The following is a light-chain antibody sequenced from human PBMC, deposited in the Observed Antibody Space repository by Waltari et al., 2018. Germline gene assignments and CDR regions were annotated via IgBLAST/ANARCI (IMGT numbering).Light chain of an antibody. J-gene: IGLJ1*01. CDR2: YDS. Sequence: SYVLTQPPSVSVAPGETARITCGGDNIGSYSVHWYQQKPGQAPVLVIFYDSDGPSGIPERFSGSNSGNTATLTSTRVEAGDEANYYCQVWHAAIEPGVFGTGTEVSVL. CDR3: QVWHAAIEPGV. CDR1: NIGSYS. V-gene: IGLV3-21*04.